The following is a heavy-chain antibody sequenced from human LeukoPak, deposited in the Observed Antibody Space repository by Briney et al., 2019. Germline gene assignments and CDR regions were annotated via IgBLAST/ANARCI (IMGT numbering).Heavy chain of an antibody. J-gene: IGHJ4*02. CDR1: GFTFSTYV. Sequence: GGSLRLSCSVSGFTFSTYVMHWVRQAPGKGLEYVSAISSNRDNTYYADSVKGRFTISRDNFKNTLYLQMSSLRADDTAVYYCVRGTGYWGQGTLVTVSS. CDR2: ISSNRDNT. CDR3: VRGTGY. V-gene: IGHV3-64D*06.